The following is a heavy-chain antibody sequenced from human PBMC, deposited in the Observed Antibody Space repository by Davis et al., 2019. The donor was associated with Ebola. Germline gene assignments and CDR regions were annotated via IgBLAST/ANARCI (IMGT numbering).Heavy chain of an antibody. CDR1: GFTFDDYA. J-gene: IGHJ4*02. D-gene: IGHD3-22*01. V-gene: IGHV3-73*01. CDR2: IRSKTNSYAT. CDR3: TLYYYDSSGYFDY. Sequence: GGSLRLSCAASGFTFDDYAMHWVRQASGKGLEWVGRIRSKTNSYATAYAASVKGRFTISRDDSKNTAYLQMNSLKTEDTAVYYCTLYYYDSSGYFDYRGQGTLVTVSS.